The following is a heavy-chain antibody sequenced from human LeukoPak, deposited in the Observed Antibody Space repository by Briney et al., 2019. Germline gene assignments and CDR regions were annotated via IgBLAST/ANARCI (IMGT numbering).Heavy chain of an antibody. CDR1: EFTFTTYS. V-gene: IGHV3-21*01. D-gene: IGHD2-15*01. CDR3: ARAKCSGGSCYSGYYYYMDV. Sequence: GGSLRLSCAASEFTFTTYSMAWVRQAPGKGLEWVSSISSSATYRYYADSVNGRFTISRDEPKNSLYLQMNSLRAEDTAVYYCARAKCSGGSCYSGYYYYMDVWGKGTTVTISS. J-gene: IGHJ6*03. CDR2: ISSSATYR.